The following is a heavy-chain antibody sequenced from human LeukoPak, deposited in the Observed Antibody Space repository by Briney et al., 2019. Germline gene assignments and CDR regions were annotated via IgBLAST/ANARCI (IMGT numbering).Heavy chain of an antibody. V-gene: IGHV3-23*01. CDR2: ISGSGDNT. Sequence: GGSLRLSCAASGFTFSNYAMSWVRQAPGKGLEWVSAISGSGDNTHYADSVKGRFTISRDNSKNTLYLQMNSLRAEDTAVYYCAKRPIVAGRNYWGQGTLVTVSS. J-gene: IGHJ4*02. CDR1: GFTFSNYA. D-gene: IGHD6-19*01. CDR3: AKRPIVAGRNY.